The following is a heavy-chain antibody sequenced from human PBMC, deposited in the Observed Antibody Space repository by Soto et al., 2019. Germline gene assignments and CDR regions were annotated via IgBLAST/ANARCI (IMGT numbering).Heavy chain of an antibody. V-gene: IGHV3-23*01. CDR1: GFPFSSYA. CDR3: AKDRVKGYCSGGSCRSHEYYFDY. CDR2: ISGSGGST. Sequence: TGGSLRLSCAASGFPFSSYAMSWVRQAPGKGLEWVSAISGSGGSTYYADSVKGRFTISRDNSKNTLYLQMNSLRAEDTAVYYCAKDRVKGYCSGGSCRSHEYYFDYWGQGTLVTVSS. D-gene: IGHD2-15*01. J-gene: IGHJ4*02.